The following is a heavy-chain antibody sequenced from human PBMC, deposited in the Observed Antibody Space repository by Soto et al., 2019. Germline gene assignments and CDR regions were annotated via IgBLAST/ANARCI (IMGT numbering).Heavy chain of an antibody. D-gene: IGHD2-15*01. CDR3: GRDGSGGIIDS. CDR1: GYPFTGYG. CDR2: ISVFHGNT. Sequence: QVQLVQSGAEVKKPGASVKVSCKTSGYPFTGYGINWVRQAPGHGLEWMGWISVFHGNTKYGQNIQDRVNMTTDTSKSTAYMELRSLRSDDTAVYFCGRDGSGGIIDSWGQGTMVIVSS. J-gene: IGHJ3*01. V-gene: IGHV1-18*01.